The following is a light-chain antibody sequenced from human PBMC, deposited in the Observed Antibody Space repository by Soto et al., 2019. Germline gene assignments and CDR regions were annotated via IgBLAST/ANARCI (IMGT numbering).Light chain of an antibody. CDR2: GAS. Sequence: EIVLTHSPGTLSLSPWERATLSCRASQSVSSSYLAWYQQKPGQAPRLLIYGASSRATGIPDRFSGSGSGTDFTLTISRLEPEDFAVYYCQQWGTFGQGTKVDIK. J-gene: IGKJ1*01. CDR3: QQWGT. V-gene: IGKV3-20*01. CDR1: QSVSSSY.